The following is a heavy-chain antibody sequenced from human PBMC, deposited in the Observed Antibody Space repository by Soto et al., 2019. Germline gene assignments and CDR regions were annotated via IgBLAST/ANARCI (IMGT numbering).Heavy chain of an antibody. V-gene: IGHV4-59*01. Sequence: PSETLSLTCTVSGGSISSYYWSWIRQPPGKGLEWIGYIYYSGSTNYNPSLKSRVTISVDTSKNQFSLKLSSVTAADTAVYYCARGHRLRFLEWLSIDYWGQGTLVTVPQ. CDR3: ARGHRLRFLEWLSIDY. J-gene: IGHJ4*02. D-gene: IGHD3-3*01. CDR1: GGSISSYY. CDR2: IYYSGST.